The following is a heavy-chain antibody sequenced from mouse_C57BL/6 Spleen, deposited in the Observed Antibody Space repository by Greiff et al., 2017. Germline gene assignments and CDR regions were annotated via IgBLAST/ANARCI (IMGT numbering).Heavy chain of an antibody. J-gene: IGHJ2*01. Sequence: QVQLQQPGAELVRPGSSVKLSCKASGYTFTSYWMDWVKQRPGQGLEWIGNIYPSDSETHYNQKFKDKATLTVDKSSSTAYMQLSSLTSEDSAVYYSARGGGLRRLDYWGQGTTLTVSS. CDR3: ARGGGLRRLDY. CDR1: GYTFTSYW. D-gene: IGHD2-4*01. V-gene: IGHV1-61*01. CDR2: IYPSDSET.